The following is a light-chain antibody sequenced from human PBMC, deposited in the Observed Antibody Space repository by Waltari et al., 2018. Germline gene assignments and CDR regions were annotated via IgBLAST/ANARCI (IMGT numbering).Light chain of an antibody. Sequence: EIVMTQSPATLSVSPGERATLSCRASQSVSSNLAWYQQRPGQAPSLLISGASTRATGIPARFRGSWSGTEFTLTISLLQSEDFAVYYCQQYNDWPRTFGQGTRVEVK. V-gene: IGKV3-15*01. CDR2: GAS. CDR3: QQYNDWPRT. CDR1: QSVSSN. J-gene: IGKJ1*01.